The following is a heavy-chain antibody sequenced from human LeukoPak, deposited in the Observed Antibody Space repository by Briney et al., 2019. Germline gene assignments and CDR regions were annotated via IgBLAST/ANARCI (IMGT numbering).Heavy chain of an antibody. D-gene: IGHD1-26*01. CDR3: ARDGVVGATKWGHFDF. CDR1: GLTLNYYS. J-gene: IGHJ4*02. CDR2: ITTSSSYI. Sequence: GESLTLSCAASGLTLNYYSMDWVRQAPGKGLEWVASITTSSSYIYYADSVRGRLTISRGNAKNSLYLQMSSLRAEDTAVYYCARDGVVGATKWGHFDFWGQGTRVTVSS. V-gene: IGHV3-21*01.